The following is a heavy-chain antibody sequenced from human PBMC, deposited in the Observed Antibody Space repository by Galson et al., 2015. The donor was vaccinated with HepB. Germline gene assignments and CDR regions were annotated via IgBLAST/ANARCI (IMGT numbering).Heavy chain of an antibody. J-gene: IGHJ4*02. Sequence: SVKVSCKASGYTFTSFGISWVRQAPGQGLEWMGWISVYNGKTDYAQKVQGRVTMTADTSTTTAYMELRSLRSDDTAVYYCARVGAGFSPVPDYWGQGTLVSVSS. CDR2: ISVYNGKT. CDR1: GYTFTSFG. CDR3: ARVGAGFSPVPDY. V-gene: IGHV1-18*01. D-gene: IGHD6-19*01.